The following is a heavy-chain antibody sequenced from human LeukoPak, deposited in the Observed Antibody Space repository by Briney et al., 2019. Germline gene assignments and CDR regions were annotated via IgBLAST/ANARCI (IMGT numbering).Heavy chain of an antibody. CDR1: GGSFSGYY. V-gene: IGHV4-34*01. Sequence: SETLSLTCAVYGGSFSGYYWSWIRQPPGKGLEWIGEINHSGSTNYNPSLKSRVTISVDTSKNQFSLKLSSVTAADTAVYYCARRERGNSSGWRRGGNFDYWGQGTLVTVSS. CDR3: ARRERGNSSGWRRGGNFDY. CDR2: INHSGST. J-gene: IGHJ4*02. D-gene: IGHD6-19*01.